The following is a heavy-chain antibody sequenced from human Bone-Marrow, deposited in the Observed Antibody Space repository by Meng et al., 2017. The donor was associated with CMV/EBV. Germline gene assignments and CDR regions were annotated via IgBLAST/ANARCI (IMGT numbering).Heavy chain of an antibody. V-gene: IGHV1-2*02. Sequence: ASVKVSCKASGYTFIDYYIHWVRQAPGQGLEWMGWINPDSGDTNYAQKFQGRITMTRDTSISTAYMELTRLTSDDTALYFCARLSAYWGQGTRVTASS. J-gene: IGHJ4*02. CDR3: ARLSAY. CDR2: INPDSGDT. CDR1: GYTFIDYY.